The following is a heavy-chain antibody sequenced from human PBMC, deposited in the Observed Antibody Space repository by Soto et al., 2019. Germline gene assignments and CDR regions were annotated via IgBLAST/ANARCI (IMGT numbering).Heavy chain of an antibody. CDR3: ARVTYYYGSGSLHY. D-gene: IGHD3-10*01. CDR1: RGPICSYY. CDR2: IYYSGST. V-gene: IGHV4-59*01. J-gene: IGHJ4*02. Sequence: SETLSLTCTVSRGPICSYYWSWIPQPPGKGLEWIGYIYYSGSTNYNPSLRSRVTISVDTSKNQFSLKLSSGTAADTAVYYCARVTYYYGSGSLHYWGQGTLVTVS.